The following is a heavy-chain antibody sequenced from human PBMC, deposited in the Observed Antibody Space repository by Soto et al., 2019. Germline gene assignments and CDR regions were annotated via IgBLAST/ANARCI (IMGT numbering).Heavy chain of an antibody. CDR3: ARESYYGSGATVVAY. Sequence: SETLSLTCTVSNGSVSSGNYLWSWIRQPPGKGLEWIGYIYYSGTTSYNPSLNSQVTMSVDTSKNQFSLKVNSVTAADTAVYYCARESYYGSGATVVAYWGQGTLVTVSS. CDR2: IYYSGTT. J-gene: IGHJ4*02. D-gene: IGHD3-10*01. CDR1: NGSVSSGNYL. V-gene: IGHV4-61*01.